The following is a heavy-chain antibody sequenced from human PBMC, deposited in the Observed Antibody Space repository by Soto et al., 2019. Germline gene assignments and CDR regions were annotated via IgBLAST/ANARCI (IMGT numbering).Heavy chain of an antibody. CDR3: ARNHYYDSSGYYYFDY. D-gene: IGHD3-22*01. CDR2: IIPIFGTT. CDR1: GGTFSSYA. Sequence: GASVKVSCKASGGTFSSYAISWALQAPGQGLEWMGGIIPIFGTTRNAQKFQGRVTSSADESTSTVYMELSRLTSEDTALYYCARNHYYDSSGYYYFDYWGQGTPVTVSS. V-gene: IGHV1-69*13. J-gene: IGHJ4*02.